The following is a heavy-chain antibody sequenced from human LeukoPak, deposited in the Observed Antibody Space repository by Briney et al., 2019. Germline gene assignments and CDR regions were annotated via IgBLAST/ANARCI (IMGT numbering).Heavy chain of an antibody. CDR2: FDPEDGET. J-gene: IGHJ4*02. CDR3: ATYSPGPPTASFDY. V-gene: IGHV1-24*01. CDR1: GYTLTELS. D-gene: IGHD2-15*01. Sequence: ASVKVSCKVSGYTLTELSMHWVRQAPGKGLEWMGGFDPEDGETIYAQKFQGRVTMTEDTSTDTAYMELSSLRSEDTAAYYCATYSPGPPTASFDYWGQGTLVTVSS.